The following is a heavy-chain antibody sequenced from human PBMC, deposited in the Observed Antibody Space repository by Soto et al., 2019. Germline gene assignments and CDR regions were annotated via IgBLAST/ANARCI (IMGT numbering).Heavy chain of an antibody. D-gene: IGHD3-16*01. CDR2: ISGSGGST. CDR1: GFTFSSYA. CDR3: AKRVWAGGRDAFDI. J-gene: IGHJ3*02. V-gene: IGHV3-23*01. Sequence: EVQLLESGGGLVQPGGSLRLACAASGFTFSSYAMSWVRQAPGKGLEWVSAISGSGGSTYYADSVKGRFTISRDDPKNTLYLQMNRLRAEDTAVYYCAKRVWAGGRDAFDIWGQGTMVTVSS.